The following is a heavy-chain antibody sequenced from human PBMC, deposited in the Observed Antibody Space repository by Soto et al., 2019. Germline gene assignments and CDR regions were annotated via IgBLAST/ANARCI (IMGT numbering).Heavy chain of an antibody. D-gene: IGHD5-12*01. CDR3: AIGPNSGLANWYLVL. Sequence: QVQLVQYGAEVKKPGSSVKVSCKASGGTFSSYAISWVRQAPGQVLEWIVGIIPIFGTANYAQKFQGRVTITADDSTITAYMELTSLRSEDTAVYYCAIGPNSGLANWYLVLWVRGTLVLVSS. CDR2: IIPIFGTA. J-gene: IGHJ2*01. V-gene: IGHV1-69*12. CDR1: GGTFSSYA.